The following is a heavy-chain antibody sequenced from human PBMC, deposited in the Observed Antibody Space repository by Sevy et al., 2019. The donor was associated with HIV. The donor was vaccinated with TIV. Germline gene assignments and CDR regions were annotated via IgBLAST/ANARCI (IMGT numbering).Heavy chain of an antibody. CDR3: TRGYYYDSSGYSDY. J-gene: IGHJ4*02. D-gene: IGHD3-22*01. Sequence: GGSLRLSCTGSGFTFGDYAMSWFHQAPGMGLEWVGFIRSKDYGGATEYAASVKGRFTISRDDSKSIADLQMNSLKTEETAVYYCTRGYYYDSSGYSDYWGQGTLVTVSS. CDR1: GFTFGDYA. V-gene: IGHV3-49*03. CDR2: IRSKDYGGAT.